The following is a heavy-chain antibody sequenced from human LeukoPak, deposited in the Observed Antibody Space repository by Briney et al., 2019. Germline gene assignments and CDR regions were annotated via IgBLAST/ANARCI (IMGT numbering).Heavy chain of an antibody. V-gene: IGHV4-38-2*02. D-gene: IGHD6-6*01. J-gene: IGHJ6*03. Sequence: SETLSLTCTVSGYSISSGYYWGWIRQPPGKGLEWIGSIYHSGSTYYNPSLKSRVTISVDTSKNQFSLKLSSVTAADTAVYYCARNPEHDSSSQDYYYYMDVWGKGTTVTVSS. CDR2: IYHSGST. CDR1: GYSISSGYY. CDR3: ARNPEHDSSSQDYYYYMDV.